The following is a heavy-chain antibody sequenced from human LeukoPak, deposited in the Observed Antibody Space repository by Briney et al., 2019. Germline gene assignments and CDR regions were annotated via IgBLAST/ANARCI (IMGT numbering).Heavy chain of an antibody. CDR1: GGSISSYY. Sequence: PSQTLSLTCTVSGGSISSYYWSWIRQPPGKGLEWIGYIYYSGSTNYNPTLKSRVTISVDTSKTQFSLKLSSVTAADTAVYYCARVIRQDFWSGLRYYMDVWGKGTTVTVSS. CDR3: ARVIRQDFWSGLRYYMDV. J-gene: IGHJ6*03. V-gene: IGHV4-59*01. D-gene: IGHD3-3*01. CDR2: IYYSGST.